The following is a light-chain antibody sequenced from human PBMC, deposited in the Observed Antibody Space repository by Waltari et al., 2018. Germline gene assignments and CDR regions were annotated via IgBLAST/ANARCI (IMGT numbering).Light chain of an antibody. Sequence: DIQMTQSPSSVSASVGDRVTITCRASQNISRWLAWYQQQPGKAPKLLIYATSILQSGVPSRFSGSGSETDFTLTTSSLQPEDFATYYCQQANSFSLSFGGGSRVEIK. CDR2: ATS. CDR1: QNISRW. J-gene: IGKJ4*01. V-gene: IGKV1D-12*01. CDR3: QQANSFSLS.